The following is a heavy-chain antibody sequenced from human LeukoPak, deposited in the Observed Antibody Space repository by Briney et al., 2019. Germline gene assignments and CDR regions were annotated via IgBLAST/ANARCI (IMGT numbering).Heavy chain of an antibody. CDR3: AVDSHIVGAPGAFDY. D-gene: IGHD1-26*01. CDR2: FYRGST. CDR1: GGSISSSY. V-gene: IGHV4-4*07. Sequence: ASETLSLTCIVSGGSISSSYWSWIRQPAGKGLEWIGRFYRGSTNYNPSLKSRVTMSVDTSRNQFSLKLSSVTAADTAVYYCAVDSHIVGAPGAFDYWGQGILVTVSS. J-gene: IGHJ4*02.